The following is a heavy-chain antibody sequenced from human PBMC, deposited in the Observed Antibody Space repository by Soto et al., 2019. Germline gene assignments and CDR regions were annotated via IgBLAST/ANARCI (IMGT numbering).Heavy chain of an antibody. Sequence: QVQLQESGPGLVKPSETLSLTCTVSGGSISSYYWSWIRQPPGKGLEWIGYIYYSGSTNYNPSLKSRVTISVDTSKNQFSLKLSSVTAADTAVYYCARELRFYDILTGGYYYYYMDVWGNGTTVTVSS. CDR2: IYYSGST. V-gene: IGHV4-59*01. CDR1: GGSISSYY. CDR3: ARELRFYDILTGGYYYYYMDV. J-gene: IGHJ6*03. D-gene: IGHD3-9*01.